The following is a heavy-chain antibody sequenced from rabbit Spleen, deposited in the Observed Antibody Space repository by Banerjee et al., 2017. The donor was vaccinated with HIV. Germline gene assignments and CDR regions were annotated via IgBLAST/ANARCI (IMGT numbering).Heavy chain of an antibody. CDR1: GFSFSSRYW. D-gene: IGHD4-1*01. CDR2: IDAGSSGTT. Sequence: QSLEESGGDLVKPGASLTLTCTASGFSFSSRYWICWVRQAPGKGLERAACIDAGSSGTTYYATWAKGRFTISKTSSTTVTLQMPSLTAADTATYFCARETSSGWGVVSFYFNLWGQGTLVTVS. J-gene: IGHJ4*01. V-gene: IGHV1S40*01. CDR3: ARETSSGWGVVSFYFNL.